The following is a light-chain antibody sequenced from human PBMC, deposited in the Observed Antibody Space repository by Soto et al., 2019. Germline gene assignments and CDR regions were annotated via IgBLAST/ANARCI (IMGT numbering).Light chain of an antibody. CDR2: GAS. CDR3: QQYNNSPPVT. J-gene: IGKJ3*01. V-gene: IGKV3-15*01. CDR1: QSVYNT. Sequence: ELVMTQSPATLSVSPGERATLSCRASQSVYNTLAWYQQKPGQAPSLLLYGASTRATGIPARFSGSGSGTEFTLTISSLQSEDFAVYYCQQYNNSPPVTFGPGTKVDI.